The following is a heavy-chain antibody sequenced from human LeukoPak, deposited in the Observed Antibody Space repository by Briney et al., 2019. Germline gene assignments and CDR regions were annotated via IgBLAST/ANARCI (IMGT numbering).Heavy chain of an antibody. CDR3: ARDLVDTAMVRTEVWFDP. CDR1: GYTITSYY. V-gene: IGHV1-2*02. CDR2: INPNSGGT. D-gene: IGHD5-18*01. Sequence: GASVKVSCKASGYTITSYYMHWVRQAPGQGLEWMGWINPNSGGTNYAQKFQGRVTMTRDTSISTAYMELSRLRSDDTAVYYCARDLVDTAMVRTEVWFDPWGQGTLVTVSS. J-gene: IGHJ5*02.